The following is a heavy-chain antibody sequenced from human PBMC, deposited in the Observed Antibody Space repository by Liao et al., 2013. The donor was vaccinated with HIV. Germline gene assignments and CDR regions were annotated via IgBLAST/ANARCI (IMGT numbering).Heavy chain of an antibody. D-gene: IGHD6-13*01. V-gene: IGHV4-39*07. CDR1: GGSISSSGYY. CDR3: VEAAGPPGYFDF. J-gene: IGHJ2*01. Sequence: QLQLQESGPGLVKPSETLSLTCTVSGGSISSSGYYWGWIRQPPGKGLEWIGSIYYSGSTYYNPSLKSRVTISVDTSKNHFSLKLSSVTAADTAVYYCVEAAGPPGYFDFWGRGTLVTVSS. CDR2: IYYSGST.